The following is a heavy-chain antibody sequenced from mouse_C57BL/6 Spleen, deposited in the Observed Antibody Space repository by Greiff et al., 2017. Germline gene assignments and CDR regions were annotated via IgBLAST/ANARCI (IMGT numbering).Heavy chain of an antibody. CDR3: ARATTVPEAWFAY. J-gene: IGHJ3*01. D-gene: IGHD1-1*01. Sequence: VQLQQPGAELVRPGSSVKLSCKASGYTFTSYWMHWVKQRPIQGLEWIGNIDPSDSETHYNQKFKDKATLTVDKSSRTAYMQLSSLTSEDSAVYYCARATTVPEAWFAYWGQGTLVTVSA. CDR2: IDPSDSET. CDR1: GYTFTSYW. V-gene: IGHV1-52*01.